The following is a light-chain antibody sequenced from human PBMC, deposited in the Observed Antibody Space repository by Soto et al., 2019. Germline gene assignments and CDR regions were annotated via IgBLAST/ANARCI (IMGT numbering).Light chain of an antibody. Sequence: EVVLTQSIAALSVSPGERATLSCWASQSVGSTLNWYQQRPGQAPRLLIYDASTRAAGIPARFSGSGSGTEFTLTISSLQSEDFAVYYCQQYIRWLLTFGGGTKVDI. CDR1: QSVGST. J-gene: IGKJ4*01. CDR2: DAS. CDR3: QQYIRWLLT. V-gene: IGKV3-15*01.